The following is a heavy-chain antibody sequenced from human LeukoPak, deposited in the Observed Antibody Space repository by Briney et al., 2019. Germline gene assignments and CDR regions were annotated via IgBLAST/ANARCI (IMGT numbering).Heavy chain of an antibody. Sequence: GGSLRLSCAASGFTFTDYGMSWVRQAPGKGLEWVSGINWDGGSTGYADSVKGRFTISRDNAKNFLYLQMNSLRAEDTALYYCAREEGGGSYGACDYWGQGTLVTVSS. CDR3: AREEGGGSYGACDY. D-gene: IGHD1-26*01. J-gene: IGHJ4*02. CDR1: GFTFTDYG. CDR2: INWDGGST. V-gene: IGHV3-20*04.